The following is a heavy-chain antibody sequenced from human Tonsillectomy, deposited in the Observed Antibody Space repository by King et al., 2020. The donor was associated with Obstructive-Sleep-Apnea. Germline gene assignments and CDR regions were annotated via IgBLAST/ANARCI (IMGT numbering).Heavy chain of an antibody. D-gene: IGHD3-3*01. CDR1: GFTFSSYA. CDR3: AKGSTIFGVAVYYFDY. V-gene: IGHV3-23*04. Sequence: VQLVESGGGLVQPGGSLRLSCAVSGFTFSSYAMSWVRQAPGKGLEWVSAISGSGGSTYYADSVKGRFTISRDNSKNTLYLQMNSLRAEDTAVYYCAKGSTIFGVAVYYFDYWGQGTLVTVSS. CDR2: ISGSGGST. J-gene: IGHJ4*02.